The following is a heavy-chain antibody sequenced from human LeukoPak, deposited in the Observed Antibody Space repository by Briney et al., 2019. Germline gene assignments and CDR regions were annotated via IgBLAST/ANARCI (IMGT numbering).Heavy chain of an antibody. CDR1: GGTSSSYA. D-gene: IGHD6-19*01. V-gene: IGHV1-69*05. CDR3: ARGRSSSGRTPTYFDY. J-gene: IGHJ4*02. CDR2: IIPMYGTS. Sequence: ASVKVSCKASGGTSSSYAISWVRQAPGQGPEWMGGIIPMYGTSTYAQKFQGRVTITTDDSTSTAFMELSSLRSEDTAVYYCARGRSSSGRTPTYFDYWGQGSLVTVSS.